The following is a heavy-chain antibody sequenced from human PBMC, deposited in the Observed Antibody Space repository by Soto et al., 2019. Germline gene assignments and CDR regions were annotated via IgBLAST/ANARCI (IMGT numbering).Heavy chain of an antibody. J-gene: IGHJ6*02. D-gene: IGHD3-9*01. V-gene: IGHV4-30-4*01. Sequence: PSETLSLTCTVSGGSISSGDYYWSWIRQPPGKGLEWIGYIYYSGSTYYNPSLKSRVTISVDTSKNQFSLKLSSVTAADTAVYYCARARGRYFDWLPPPYYYYGMDVWGQVTTVT. CDR1: GGSISSGDYY. CDR2: IYYSGST. CDR3: ARARGRYFDWLPPPYYYYGMDV.